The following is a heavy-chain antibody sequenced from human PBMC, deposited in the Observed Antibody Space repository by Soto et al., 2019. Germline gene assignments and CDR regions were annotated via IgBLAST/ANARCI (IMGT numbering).Heavy chain of an antibody. D-gene: IGHD6-19*01. J-gene: IGHJ5*02. CDR2: ISGSGGST. CDR1: GFTFSSYA. CDR3: AKDGRGGRGWPNWFDP. Sequence: GGSLRLSCAASGFTFSSYAVSWVRQAPGKGLEWVSAISGSGGSTYYADSVKGRFTISRDNSKNTLYLQMNSLRAEDTAVYYCAKDGRGGRGWPNWFDPWGQGTLVTVSS. V-gene: IGHV3-23*01.